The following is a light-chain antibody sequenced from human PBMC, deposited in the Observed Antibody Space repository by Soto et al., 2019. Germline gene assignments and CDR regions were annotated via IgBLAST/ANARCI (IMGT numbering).Light chain of an antibody. Sequence: EIVLTQSPATLSLSPGERATVSCRASQNIYSNIAWYQQRPGQAPRLLIYRASTRATGVPARFSGSGSGTEFTLTISSLQSDDFAVYSCLQYHNLWAFGQGTKVDIK. J-gene: IGKJ1*01. CDR2: RAS. V-gene: IGKV3-15*01. CDR1: QNIYSN. CDR3: LQYHNLWA.